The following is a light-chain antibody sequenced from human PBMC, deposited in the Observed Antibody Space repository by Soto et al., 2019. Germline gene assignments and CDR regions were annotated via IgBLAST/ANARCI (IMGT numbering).Light chain of an antibody. CDR2: AAS. Sequence: EIVLTQSPGTLSLSPGERATLSCGTSQSLTTKYLAWYQQKHGQAHRLLIYAASSRATGIPDRFIGSGSGTDFTLTISRLEPEEFALYFCQQYDTSPWTFGQGTKVDIK. CDR3: QQYDTSPWT. V-gene: IGKV3-20*01. CDR1: QSLTTKY. J-gene: IGKJ1*01.